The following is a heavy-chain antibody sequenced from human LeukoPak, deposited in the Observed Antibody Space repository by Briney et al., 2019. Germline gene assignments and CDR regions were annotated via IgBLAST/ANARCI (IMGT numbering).Heavy chain of an antibody. Sequence: GASVKVSCKASGYTFTSYGISWVRQAPGQGLEWMGWISAYNGNTNYAQKLQGRVTMTTDTSTSTAYMELRSLRSDDTAVYYCARDLRLYGDYYAAGFFPPDRRYYYYGMDVWGQGTTVTVSS. CDR3: ARDLRLYGDYYAAGFFPPDRRYYYYGMDV. D-gene: IGHD4-17*01. CDR2: ISAYNGNT. CDR1: GYTFTSYG. J-gene: IGHJ6*02. V-gene: IGHV1-18*01.